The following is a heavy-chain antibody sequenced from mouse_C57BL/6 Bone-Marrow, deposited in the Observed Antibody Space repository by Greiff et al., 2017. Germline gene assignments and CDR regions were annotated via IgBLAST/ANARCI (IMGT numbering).Heavy chain of an antibody. V-gene: IGHV1-50*01. CDR2: IDPSDSYT. CDR1: GYTFTSYW. J-gene: IGHJ3*01. D-gene: IGHD1-1*01. CDR3: GRDYGGSSMFAY. Sequence: QVQLQQPGAELVKPGASVKLSCKASGYTFTSYWMQWVKQRPGQGLEWIGEIDPSDSYTNYNQKFKGKATLTVDTSSSTAYMQLSSLTSEDSAVCYCGRDYGGSSMFAYWGRGTLVSVSA.